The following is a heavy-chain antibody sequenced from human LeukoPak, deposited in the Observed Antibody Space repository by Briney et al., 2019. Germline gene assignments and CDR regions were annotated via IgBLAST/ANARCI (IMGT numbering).Heavy chain of an antibody. CDR1: GFTFSSYG. CDR2: IRYDGSNK. CDR3: AKASAMIVVVSKHFDY. D-gene: IGHD3-22*01. V-gene: IGHV3-30*02. J-gene: IGHJ4*02. Sequence: GGSLRLSCAASGFTFSSYGMHWVRQAPGKGLEWVTFIRYDGSNKYYADSVKGRFTISRDNSKNTLYLQMNSLRAEDTAVYYCAKASAMIVVVSKHFDYWGQGTLVTVSS.